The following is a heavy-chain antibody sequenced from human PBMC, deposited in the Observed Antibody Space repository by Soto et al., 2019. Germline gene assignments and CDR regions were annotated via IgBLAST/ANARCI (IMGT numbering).Heavy chain of an antibody. CDR2: IYPCDSDT. CDR1: GYSFTSYW. Sequence: GESLKISCKGSGYSFTSYWIGWLRQMPGKGLEWMGIIYPCDSDTRYSPSFQGQVTISADKSISTAYLQWSSLKASDTAMYYCERIDQEGYCSGGSCYTMLHALPAFWAQGTTVTFSS. J-gene: IGHJ6*01. CDR3: ERIDQEGYCSGGSCYTMLHALPAF. V-gene: IGHV5-51*01. D-gene: IGHD2-15*01.